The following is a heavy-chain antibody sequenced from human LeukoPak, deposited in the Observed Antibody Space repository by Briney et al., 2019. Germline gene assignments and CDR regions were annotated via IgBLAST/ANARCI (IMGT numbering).Heavy chain of an antibody. V-gene: IGHV4-31*03. J-gene: IGHJ6*02. CDR1: GGSISSGGYY. CDR2: IYYSGST. D-gene: IGHD5-18*01. CDR3: ARDRWVDTAMVQGGMDV. Sequence: SETLPLTCTVSGGSISSGGYYWSWIRQHPGKGLEWIGYIYYSGSTYYNPSLKSRVTISVDTSKNQFSLKLSSVTAADTAVYYCARDRWVDTAMVQGGMDVWGQGTTVTVSS.